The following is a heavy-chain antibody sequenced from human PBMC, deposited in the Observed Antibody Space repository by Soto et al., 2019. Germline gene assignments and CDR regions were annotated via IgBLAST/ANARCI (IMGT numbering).Heavy chain of an antibody. Sequence: SVKVSCKASGGTFSSYAISWVRQAPGQGLEWMGGIIPIFGTANYAQKFQGRVTITADESTSTAYMELSSLRSEDTAVYYCARMAEYRYGAPGGDYYGMDVWGQGTTVTVSS. V-gene: IGHV1-69*13. D-gene: IGHD5-18*01. CDR3: ARMAEYRYGAPGGDYYGMDV. CDR2: IIPIFGTA. CDR1: GGTFSSYA. J-gene: IGHJ6*02.